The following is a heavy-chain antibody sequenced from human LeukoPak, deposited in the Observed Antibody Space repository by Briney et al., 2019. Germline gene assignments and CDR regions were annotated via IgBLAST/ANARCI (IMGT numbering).Heavy chain of an antibody. CDR2: MNPNSGNT. CDR3: ASTWDDFWSGRIDY. D-gene: IGHD3-3*01. CDR1: GYTFTSYD. V-gene: IGHV1-8*03. Sequence: ASVKVSCKASGYTFTSYDINWVRQATGQGLEWMGWMNPNSGNTGYAQKFQGRVTITRNTSISTAYMELSSLRAEDTAVYYCASTWDDFWSGRIDYWGQGTLVTVSS. J-gene: IGHJ4*02.